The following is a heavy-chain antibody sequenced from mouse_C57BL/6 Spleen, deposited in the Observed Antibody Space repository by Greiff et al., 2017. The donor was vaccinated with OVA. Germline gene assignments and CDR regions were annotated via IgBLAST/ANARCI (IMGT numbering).Heavy chain of an antibody. CDR1: GFTFTDYY. CDR3: ARYLGRAMDY. CDR2: ISNKANGYTT. Sequence: EVKVVESGGGLVQPGGSLSLSCAASGFTFTDYYMSWVRQPPGKALEWLGFISNKANGYTTEYSASVKGRLTISRDTSQSILYRLMNALRAEDSAAYYCARYLGRAMDYWGKGTSVTVSS. D-gene: IGHD4-1*01. V-gene: IGHV7-3*01. J-gene: IGHJ4*01.